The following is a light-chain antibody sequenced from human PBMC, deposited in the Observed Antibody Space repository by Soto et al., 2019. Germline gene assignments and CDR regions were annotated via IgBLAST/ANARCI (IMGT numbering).Light chain of an antibody. J-gene: IGKJ5*01. Sequence: EIVLTQSPASLSFSPGERVTLSCRTSQSINRYLAWYQQKPGQAPRPLIYDASNRATGIPARFSGSGSGTDFTLTISSLEPEDFAVYYCQQRYDWPITFGQGTRLEIK. CDR3: QQRYDWPIT. CDR1: QSINRY. CDR2: DAS. V-gene: IGKV3-11*01.